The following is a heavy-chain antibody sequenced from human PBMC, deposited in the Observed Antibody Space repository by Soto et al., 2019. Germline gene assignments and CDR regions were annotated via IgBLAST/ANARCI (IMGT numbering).Heavy chain of an antibody. CDR3: ARWSRYYYASDH. Sequence: SETLSLTCAVSGGSISSSNWWSWVRRPPGKGLEWIGEIYHSGSTNYNPSLKSRVTISVDKSKNQFSLKLSSVTAADTAVYYCARWSRYYYASDHWGQGTLVTVS. CDR2: IYHSGST. D-gene: IGHD3-10*01. CDR1: GGSISSSNW. V-gene: IGHV4-4*02. J-gene: IGHJ4*02.